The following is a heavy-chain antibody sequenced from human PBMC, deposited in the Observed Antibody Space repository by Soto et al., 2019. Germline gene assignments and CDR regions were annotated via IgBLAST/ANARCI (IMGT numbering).Heavy chain of an antibody. Sequence: QVQLVHSGAEVKKPGASVKVSCKASGYTFTSYDIIWVRQATGQGLEWMGWMNPNSGNTGYAQKFQGRVTMTRNTSISTAYMELSSLRSEDTAVYYCARGGPDTNIVVVVAATTYYYMHVWGKGTTVTVSS. CDR3: ARGGPDTNIVVVVAATTYYYMHV. CDR1: GYTFTSYD. D-gene: IGHD2-15*01. J-gene: IGHJ6*03. V-gene: IGHV1-8*01. CDR2: MNPNSGNT.